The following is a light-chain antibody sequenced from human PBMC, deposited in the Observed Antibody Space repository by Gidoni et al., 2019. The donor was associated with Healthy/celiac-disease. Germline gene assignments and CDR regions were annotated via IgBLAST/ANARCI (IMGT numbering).Light chain of an antibody. J-gene: IGLJ2*01. CDR3: QAWDSSTGVV. Sequence: SYELTQPHSVSVAPGQTASITCSGDKLGYKYACWYQQKPGQSPVLVIYQDSKRPSGIPERFSGSNSGNTATLTISGTQAMDEADYYCQAWDSSTGVVFGGGTKLTVL. V-gene: IGLV3-1*01. CDR2: QDS. CDR1: KLGYKY.